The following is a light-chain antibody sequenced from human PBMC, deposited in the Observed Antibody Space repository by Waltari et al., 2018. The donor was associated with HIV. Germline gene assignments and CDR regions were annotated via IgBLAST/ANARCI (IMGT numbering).Light chain of an antibody. CDR2: EVD. V-gene: IGLV2-14*03. CDR1: DRDFGLYYF. J-gene: IGLJ2*01. CDR3: ASFTGDRTLL. Sequence: SAVTQPASVSGLPGQSIPISCTGADRDFGLYYFFSWYQQHPGTLPRLILYEVDSRASGISHRFSGSMSGHTASLNISGLRAEDEADYYCASFTGDRTLLFGGGTKVTVL.